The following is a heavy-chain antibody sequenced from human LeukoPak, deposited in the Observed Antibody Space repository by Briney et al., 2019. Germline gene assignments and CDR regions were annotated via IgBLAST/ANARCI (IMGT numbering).Heavy chain of an antibody. V-gene: IGHV4-39*07. J-gene: IGHJ4*02. D-gene: IGHD3/OR15-3a*01. Sequence: SETLSLTCTVSGGSISSSNFYWGWIRQPPGKGLEWIGSIYYSGSTYYNPSLKSRVSISVDTSKNQFSLKLSSVTAADTAVYYCARQTGSGLFILPGGQGTLVTVSS. CDR2: IYYSGST. CDR3: ARQTGSGLFILP. CDR1: GGSISSSNFY.